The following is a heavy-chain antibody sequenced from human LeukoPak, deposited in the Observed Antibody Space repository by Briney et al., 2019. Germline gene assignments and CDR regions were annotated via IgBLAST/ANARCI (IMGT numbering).Heavy chain of an antibody. CDR2: NSNNGGYT. CDR1: GFTFSSSA. Sequence: GGSLRLSCAASGFTFSSSAMSWVRQAPGKGLEWVSANSNNGGYTYYADSVQGRFTISRDNSKSTLCLQMNSLRAEDTAVYYCAKQLGYCSDGSCYFPYWGQGTLVTVSS. D-gene: IGHD2-15*01. J-gene: IGHJ4*02. CDR3: AKQLGYCSDGSCYFPY. V-gene: IGHV3-23*01.